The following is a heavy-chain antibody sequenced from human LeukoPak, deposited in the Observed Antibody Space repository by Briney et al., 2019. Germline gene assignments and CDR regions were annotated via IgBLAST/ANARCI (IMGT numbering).Heavy chain of an antibody. Sequence: GGSLRLSCAASGFTVSSDYVSWVRQAPGKGLEWVSVIYTGGSTYYADSVKGRFTISRDNSKNTLYLQMNSLRAEDTAVYYCARDEVYDSGKGDFDYWGQGTLVTVSS. CDR1: GFTVSSDY. V-gene: IGHV3-66*01. CDR3: ARDEVYDSGKGDFDY. D-gene: IGHD3-10*01. CDR2: IYTGGST. J-gene: IGHJ4*02.